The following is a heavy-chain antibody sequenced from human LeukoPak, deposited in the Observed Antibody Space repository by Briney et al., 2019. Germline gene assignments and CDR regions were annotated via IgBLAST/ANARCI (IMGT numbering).Heavy chain of an antibody. D-gene: IGHD6-19*01. J-gene: IGHJ4*02. V-gene: IGHV4-39*01. Sequence: PSETLSLTCTVSGGSISSSSYYWGWIRQPPGKGLEWIGSIYYSGSTYYNPSLKSRVTISVDTSKNQFSLKLSSVTAADTAVYYCARQHSRGWLVDFDYWGQGTLVTVSS. CDR2: IYYSGST. CDR3: ARQHSRGWLVDFDY. CDR1: GGSISSSSYY.